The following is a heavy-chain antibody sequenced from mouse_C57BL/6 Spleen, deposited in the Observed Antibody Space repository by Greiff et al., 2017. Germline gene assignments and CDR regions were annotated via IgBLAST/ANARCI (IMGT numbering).Heavy chain of an antibody. CDR1: GYTFTDYY. CDR3: ARGVGSYGSSFYAMDY. D-gene: IGHD1-1*01. J-gene: IGHJ4*01. V-gene: IGHV1-77*01. CDR2: IGPGSGST. Sequence: VQLQQSGAELVKPGASVKISCKASGYTFTDYYINWVKQRPGQGLEWIGKIGPGSGSTYYNEKFKGKATLTADKSSSTAYMQLSSLTSEDSAVYFCARGVGSYGSSFYAMDYWGQGTSVTVSS.